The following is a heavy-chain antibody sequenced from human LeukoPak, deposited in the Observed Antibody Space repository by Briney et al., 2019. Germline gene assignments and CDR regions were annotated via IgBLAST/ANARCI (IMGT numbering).Heavy chain of an antibody. Sequence: GGSLRLSCAASGFAFSSYWMHWVRQAPGKGLVWVSRINSDGSTTNYADSVRGRFTISRDNAKNTLYMQMNSLRAEDTAVYYCVRFDSSGHYYYFDYWGQGTLVTVSS. J-gene: IGHJ4*02. CDR3: VRFDSSGHYYYFDY. CDR2: INSDGSTT. CDR1: GFAFSSYW. V-gene: IGHV3-74*01. D-gene: IGHD3-22*01.